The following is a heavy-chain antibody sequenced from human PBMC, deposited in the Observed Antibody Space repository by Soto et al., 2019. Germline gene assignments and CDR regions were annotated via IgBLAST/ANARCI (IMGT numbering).Heavy chain of an antibody. CDR1: GGFI. Sequence: SETLSLTCTVSGGFIWGWIRQSPDKGLEWIGYIYNSGRYNYNPSLESRLTISIDTSKNQFSLKLSSVTAADTAVYYCARHRVYYYGSGSHYYFDYWGQGTLVTVSS. D-gene: IGHD3-10*01. J-gene: IGHJ4*02. CDR3: ARHRVYYYGSGSHYYFDY. CDR2: IYNSGRY. V-gene: IGHV4-59*08.